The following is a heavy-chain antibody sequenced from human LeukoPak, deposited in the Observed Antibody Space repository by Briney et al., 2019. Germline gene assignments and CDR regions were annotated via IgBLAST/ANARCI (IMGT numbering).Heavy chain of an antibody. D-gene: IGHD4-23*01. J-gene: IGHJ4*02. CDR3: ARERGSSGGNTNGYFDY. CDR1: EFTFINYA. CDR2: ISGSGGTT. V-gene: IGHV3-23*01. Sequence: GGSLRLSCAASEFTFINYAMSWVRQAPGKGLEWVSVISGSGGTTYSADSVKGRFTISRDNSKNTLYLQMNSLRAEDTAAYYCARERGSSGGNTNGYFDYWGQGPLVTVSS.